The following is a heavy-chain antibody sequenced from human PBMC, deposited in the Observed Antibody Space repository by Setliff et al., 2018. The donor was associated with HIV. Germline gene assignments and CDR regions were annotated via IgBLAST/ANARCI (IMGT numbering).Heavy chain of an antibody. CDR2: FDPEDGET. CDR3: ATATIWTSSSWSHYFDY. CDR1: GGILSTYA. J-gene: IGHJ4*02. D-gene: IGHD6-13*01. Sequence: ASVKVSCKASGGILSTYATIWVRQAPGKGLEWMGGFDPEDGETIYAQKFQGRVTMTEDTSTDTAYMELSSLRSEDTAVYYCATATIWTSSSWSHYFDYWGQGTLVTVSS. V-gene: IGHV1-24*01.